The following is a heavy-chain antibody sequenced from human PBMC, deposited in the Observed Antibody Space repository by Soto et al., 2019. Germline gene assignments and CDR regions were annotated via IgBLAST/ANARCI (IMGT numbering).Heavy chain of an antibody. Sequence: ASVKVSCKVSGYTLTELSMHWVRQAPGKGLERMGGFDPEDGETIYAQKFQGRVTMTEDTSTDTAYMELSSLRSEDTAVYYCATGIKRSYYYGMDVWGQGTTVTVAS. CDR1: GYTLTELS. D-gene: IGHD1-20*01. CDR3: ATGIKRSYYYGMDV. V-gene: IGHV1-24*01. J-gene: IGHJ6*02. CDR2: FDPEDGET.